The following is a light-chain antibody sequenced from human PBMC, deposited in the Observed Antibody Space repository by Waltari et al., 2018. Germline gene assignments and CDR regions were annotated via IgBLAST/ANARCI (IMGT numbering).Light chain of an antibody. V-gene: IGLV3-25*03. J-gene: IGLJ3*02. CDR1: ALPKQY. CDR3: QSADSSSMYWV. Sequence: SYELTQPPSVSVSPGQTARITCSGDALPKQYAYWYQQKPGQAPVLLIYKDIQRPSGIPERFSASSSATTVTLTISGVQAEDEADYYCQSADSSSMYWVFGGGTKLTVL. CDR2: KDI.